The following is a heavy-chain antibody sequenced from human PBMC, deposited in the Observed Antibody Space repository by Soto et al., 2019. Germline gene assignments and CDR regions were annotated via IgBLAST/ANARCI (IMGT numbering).Heavy chain of an antibody. CDR1: GFSLSTSGVG. V-gene: IGHV2-5*02. Sequence: QITLKESGPTLVKHTQTLTLTCTFSGFSLSTSGVGVGWIRQPPGKALEWLALIYWDDDKRYSPSLKSRLTIXXXXXXXXXXXXXXXXXXXXXXXXXXXXXXXXXXXXXXXXIXSFDYWGQGTLVTVSS. CDR2: IYWDDDK. CDR3: XXXXXXXXXXXXXXIXSFDY. J-gene: IGHJ4*02.